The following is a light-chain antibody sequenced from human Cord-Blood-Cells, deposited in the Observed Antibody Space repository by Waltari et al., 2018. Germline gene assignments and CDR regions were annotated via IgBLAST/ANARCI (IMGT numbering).Light chain of an antibody. J-gene: IGKJ1*01. CDR1: QSISID. V-gene: IGKV1-39*01. Sequence: DIQMTQSPSSLSASVGDRVTITCRASQSISIDLNWYQQKPVKAPKLLIYAASSLQSGVPSRFSGSGSGTDFTLTISSLQPEDFATYYCQQSYSTPRTVGQGTKVEIK. CDR3: QQSYSTPRT. CDR2: AAS.